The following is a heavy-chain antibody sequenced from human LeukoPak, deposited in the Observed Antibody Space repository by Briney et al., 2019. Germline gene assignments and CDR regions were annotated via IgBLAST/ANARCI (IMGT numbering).Heavy chain of an antibody. D-gene: IGHD5-24*01. J-gene: IGHJ3*02. V-gene: IGHV3-7*01. CDR2: IKQDGSEK. CDR1: GFTFSAYW. Sequence: GGSLRLSCAASGFTFSAYWMSWVRQAPGKGLEWVANIKQDGSEKYYVDSVKGRFTISRDNAKNSLYLQMNSLRAEDTAVYYCARYERWPNRGAFDIWGQGTMVTVSS. CDR3: ARYERWPNRGAFDI.